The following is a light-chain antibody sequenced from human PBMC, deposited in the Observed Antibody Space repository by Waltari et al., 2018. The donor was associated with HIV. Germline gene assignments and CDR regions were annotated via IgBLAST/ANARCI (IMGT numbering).Light chain of an antibody. CDR2: EVS. V-gene: IGLV2-14*01. CDR1: TSDVVDYTF. Sequence: QSALTQPASVPGSPGQSITISCTGTTSDVVDYTFVSWYQHYQGKAHELLISEVSNRPSGVSKRFSASKSANTASLSISGLQAEDEADYYCSSYTSSSTLVVFGGGTKLTVL. CDR3: SSYTSSSTLVV. J-gene: IGLJ2*01.